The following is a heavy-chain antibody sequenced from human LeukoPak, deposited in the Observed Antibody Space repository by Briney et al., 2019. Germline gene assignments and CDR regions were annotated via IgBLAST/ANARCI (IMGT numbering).Heavy chain of an antibody. D-gene: IGHD6-19*01. CDR3: TRRLSSGLED. CDR1: GFTFSGSA. Sequence: GGSVRLFCAASGFTFSGSAMRWVRQASGKGLEWVGRIRSKANSYATAYAALVKGRFTISRDDSKNTAYLQMNSLKTEDTAVYYCTRRLSSGLEDWGQGTLVTVSS. J-gene: IGHJ4*02. V-gene: IGHV3-73*01. CDR2: IRSKANSYAT.